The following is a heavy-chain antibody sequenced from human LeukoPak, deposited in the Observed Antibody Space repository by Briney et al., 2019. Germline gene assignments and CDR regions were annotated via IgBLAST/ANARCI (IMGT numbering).Heavy chain of an antibody. D-gene: IGHD1-26*01. CDR1: GFTFSRHG. CDR2: MSKDGATI. J-gene: IGHJ3*02. CDR3: ARAIVGATTAFDI. V-gene: IGHV3-30*03. Sequence: GGSLRLSCAASGFTFSRHGMHWARHAPGKGLKWVAGMSKDGATIRYEGSVEGRFTISRDNAKNTLYLQMNSLRAEDTAVYYCARAIVGATTAFDIWGQGTMVTVSS.